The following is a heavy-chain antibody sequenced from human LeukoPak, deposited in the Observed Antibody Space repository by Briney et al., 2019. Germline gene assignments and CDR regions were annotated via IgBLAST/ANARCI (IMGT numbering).Heavy chain of an antibody. Sequence: PGGSLRLSCAASGFTFSTYSMTWVRQAPGKGLEWVSSISSGSSDISYADSVKGRFTISRDNAKYSLYLQVNSLRAEDTAVYYCARGDPTVTTKQNFDYWGQGTLVTVSS. J-gene: IGHJ4*02. CDR1: GFTFSTYS. D-gene: IGHD4-17*01. CDR2: ISSGSSDI. CDR3: ARGDPTVTTKQNFDY. V-gene: IGHV3-21*01.